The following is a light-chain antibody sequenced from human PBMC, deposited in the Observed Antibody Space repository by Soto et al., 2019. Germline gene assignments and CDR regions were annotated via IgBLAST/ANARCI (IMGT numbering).Light chain of an antibody. Sequence: EIVLTQSPGTLPLSPGERATLSCRASQSVSSSYLAWYQQKPGQAPRLLIYGASSRATGIPDRVSGSGSGTDFALTISTLEPEDFAVYYCQQDGSSPPTFGQGTKVEIK. CDR1: QSVSSSY. CDR2: GAS. V-gene: IGKV3-20*01. CDR3: QQDGSSPPT. J-gene: IGKJ1*01.